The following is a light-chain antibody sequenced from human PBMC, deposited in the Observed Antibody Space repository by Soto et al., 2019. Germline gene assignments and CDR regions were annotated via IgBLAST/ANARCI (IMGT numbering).Light chain of an antibody. CDR2: EVS. Sequence: QSALTQPASVSGSPGQSITISCTGTSSDVGGYNYVSWYQQHPGKAPKLMIYEVSNRPSGVSNRFSGSKSGNTASLTISGLQAEDEGDYYCSSYTSISTRVFSGGTQLTVL. CDR1: SSDVGGYNY. V-gene: IGLV2-14*01. J-gene: IGLJ3*02. CDR3: SSYTSISTRV.